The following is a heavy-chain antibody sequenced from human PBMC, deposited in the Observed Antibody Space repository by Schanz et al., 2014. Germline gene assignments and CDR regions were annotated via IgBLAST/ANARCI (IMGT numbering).Heavy chain of an antibody. CDR3: ATCSGGTCHAKPVLDN. D-gene: IGHD2-15*01. CDR1: GYTFTTYY. V-gene: IGHV1-69*09. Sequence: QVQLVQSGAEVKKPGASVKVYCKASGYTFTTYYLHWVRQAPGQGLEWMGKIIPILGMENYAQKFQGRVTITADTSTSTAYMELSSLRSEDTAVYYCATCSGGTCHAKPVLDNWGQGTLVTVSS. J-gene: IGHJ4*02. CDR2: IIPILGME.